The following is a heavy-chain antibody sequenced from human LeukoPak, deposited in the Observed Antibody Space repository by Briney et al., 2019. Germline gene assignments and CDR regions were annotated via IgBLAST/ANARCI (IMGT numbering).Heavy chain of an antibody. D-gene: IGHD2-2*01. CDR2: ISGSGGST. CDR1: GFTFSSYA. CDR3: AKTGSTAPHYYGMDV. V-gene: IGHV3-23*01. Sequence: GGSLRLSCAASGFTFSSYAMSWVRQAPGKGLEWVSAISGSGGSTYYADSVKGRLTISRDNSKNTLYLQMNSLRAEDTAVYYCAKTGSTAPHYYGMDVWGKGTTVTVSS. J-gene: IGHJ6*04.